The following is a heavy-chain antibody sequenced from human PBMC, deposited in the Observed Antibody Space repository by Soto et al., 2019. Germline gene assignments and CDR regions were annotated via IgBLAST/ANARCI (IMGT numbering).Heavy chain of an antibody. CDR1: GFNFGSNG. CDR2: IWYDGSEK. V-gene: IGHV3-33*03. J-gene: IGHJ4*02. D-gene: IGHD6-13*01. CDR3: ALTSAAAGTHFDY. Sequence: GGSLRLSCAASGFNFGSNGMYWIRQAPGKGLEWVAVIWYDGSEKYYADSVKGRLIISRDNAKNSLYLQMNSLRAEDTAVYYCALTSAAAGTHFDYWGQGTLVTVSS.